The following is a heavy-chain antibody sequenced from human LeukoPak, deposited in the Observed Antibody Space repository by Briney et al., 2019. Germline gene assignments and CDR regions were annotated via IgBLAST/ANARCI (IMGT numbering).Heavy chain of an antibody. CDR1: GVSISSYY. CDR2: IYYSGST. V-gene: IGHV4-59*01. Sequence: PSETLSLTCTVSGVSISSYYCSWIRQPPGKGLEWIGYIYYSGSTNYNPSLKSRVTISVDTSKNQFSLKLSSVTAADTAVYYCARSCGGDCPFDYWGQGTLVTVSS. D-gene: IGHD2-21*01. CDR3: ARSCGGDCPFDY. J-gene: IGHJ4*02.